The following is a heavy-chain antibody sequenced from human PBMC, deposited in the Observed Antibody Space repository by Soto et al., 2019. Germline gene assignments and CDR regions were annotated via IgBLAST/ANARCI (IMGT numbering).Heavy chain of an antibody. J-gene: IGHJ4*02. V-gene: IGHV3-23*01. D-gene: IGHD2-15*01. CDR3: ATLVVVVAAPPC. Sequence: GGSLRLSCAASGFTFSSYAMSWVRQAPGKGLEWVSAISGSGGSTYYADSVKGRFTISRDNSKNTLYLQMNSLRAGDTAVYYCATLVVVVAAPPCWGQGTLVTVSS. CDR1: GFTFSSYA. CDR2: ISGSGGST.